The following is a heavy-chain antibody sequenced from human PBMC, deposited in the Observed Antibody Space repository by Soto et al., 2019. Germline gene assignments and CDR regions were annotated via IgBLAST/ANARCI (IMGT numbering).Heavy chain of an antibody. V-gene: IGHV4-4*07. CDR3: AREGSYSAYNFAHGIQLWSFDF. D-gene: IGHD5-12*01. J-gene: IGHJ4*02. Sequence: GTLSLTCTVSGGSISTFYWSWVRQPAGKGLEWIGRIFSSGSTSFNPSLESRVAMSVDTSKNHFSLNLSSVTAADMAVYYCAREGSYSAYNFAHGIQLWSFDFWGQGALVTVSS. CDR2: IFSSGST. CDR1: GGSISTFY.